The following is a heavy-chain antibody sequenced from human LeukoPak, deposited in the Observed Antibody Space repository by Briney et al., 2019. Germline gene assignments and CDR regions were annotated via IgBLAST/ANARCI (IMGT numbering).Heavy chain of an antibody. CDR3: ARYGTDPFDI. Sequence: GRSLRLSCAASGFTFSRYWTHWVSHPPGNGLGWVSRINNEGTNTYYADSVKGRFTISRDNAKNTLYLQMDGLRAEDTALYYCARYGTDPFDIWGQGTWVSVSS. CDR2: INNEGTNT. CDR1: GFTFSRYW. D-gene: IGHD4-17*01. J-gene: IGHJ3*02. V-gene: IGHV3-74*01.